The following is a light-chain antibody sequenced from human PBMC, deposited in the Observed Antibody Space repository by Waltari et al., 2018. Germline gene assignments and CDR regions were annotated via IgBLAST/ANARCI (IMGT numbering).Light chain of an antibody. CDR1: KLGAKY. J-gene: IGLJ3*02. V-gene: IGLV3-1*01. Sequence: SYELTQPPSVSVSPGQTATITCSGAKLGAKYVCWYQKKPGQSPVVVIYQDNNRPSGIPERFSGSNSGNTATLTISGTQPLDEADYYCQAWDSSTVVFGGGTKLTVL. CDR3: QAWDSSTVV. CDR2: QDN.